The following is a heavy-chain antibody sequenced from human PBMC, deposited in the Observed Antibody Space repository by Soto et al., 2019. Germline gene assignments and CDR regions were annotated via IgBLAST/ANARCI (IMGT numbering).Heavy chain of an antibody. V-gene: IGHV4-4*02. CDR3: ARGESQQQRDY. CDR1: GDSIISDKW. J-gene: IGHJ4*02. D-gene: IGHD6-25*01. Sequence: QVQLQESGPGLVKPSGTLSLTCAVSGDSIISDKWWSWVRQAPGKGLKWIGEIHHGGNSKYNPSLKSRVILPVDRSKNQFSLKLPSVTDADTAVYYCARGESQQQRDYWGQGTLVTVSS. CDR2: IHHGGNS.